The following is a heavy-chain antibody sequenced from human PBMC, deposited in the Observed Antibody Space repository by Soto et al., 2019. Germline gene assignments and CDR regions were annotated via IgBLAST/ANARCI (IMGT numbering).Heavy chain of an antibody. Sequence: SETLSLTCTVSGGSISSYYWSWIRQPPGKGLEWIGYIYYSGSTNYNPSLKSRVTISVDTSKNQFSLKLSSVTAADTAVYYCARASGYDFRYYYYGMDVWGQGTTVTVSS. CDR3: ARASGYDFRYYYYGMDV. J-gene: IGHJ6*02. CDR1: GGSISSYY. CDR2: IYYSGST. D-gene: IGHD5-12*01. V-gene: IGHV4-59*01.